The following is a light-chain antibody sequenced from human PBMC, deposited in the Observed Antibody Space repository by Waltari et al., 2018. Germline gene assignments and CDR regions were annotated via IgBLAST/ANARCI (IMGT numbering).Light chain of an antibody. J-gene: IGKJ1*01. V-gene: IGKV1-12*01. CDR3: QQASSFPWT. Sequence: DIQMTQSPSSVSTSVGDRVTITCRASQSIRSWLAWYQQKPGKDPQLRIYTASTLQTGVPSRFSGSGSGTDFTLTISSLQPEDFATYYCQQASSFPWTFGQGTKVEV. CDR2: TAS. CDR1: QSIRSW.